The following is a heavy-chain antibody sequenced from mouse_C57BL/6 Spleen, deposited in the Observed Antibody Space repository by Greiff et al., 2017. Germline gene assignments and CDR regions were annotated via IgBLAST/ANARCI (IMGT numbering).Heavy chain of an antibody. D-gene: IGHD1-1*01. CDR1: GYTFTSYW. CDR2: IYPSDSET. Sequence: QVQLKQPGAELVRPGSSVKLSCKSSGYTFTSYWMDWVKQRPGQGLEWIGNIYPSDSETHYNQKFKDKATLTVDKSSSTAYMQLSSLTSEDSAVYYCARSDSYYYGSSYGYWGQGTTLTVSS. V-gene: IGHV1-61*01. CDR3: ARSDSYYYGSSYGY. J-gene: IGHJ2*01.